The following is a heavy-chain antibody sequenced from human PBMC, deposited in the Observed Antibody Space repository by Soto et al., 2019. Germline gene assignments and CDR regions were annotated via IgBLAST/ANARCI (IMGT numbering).Heavy chain of an antibody. CDR2: IYYSGST. CDR1: GSSIRAYY. CDR3: TRVGGYYGDFPNFDY. J-gene: IGHJ4*02. D-gene: IGHD4-17*01. Sequence: SETLSLTCSVSGSSIRAYYWSWIRQPPGKGLEWIGNIYYSGSTNYSPSFKSRVIISVASSRNQLSLRLNSVTAADTAVYYCTRVGGYYGDFPNFDYWGQGALVTVSS. V-gene: IGHV4-59*01.